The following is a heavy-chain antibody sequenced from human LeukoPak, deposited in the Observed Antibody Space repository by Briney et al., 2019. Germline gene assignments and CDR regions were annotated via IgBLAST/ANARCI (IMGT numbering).Heavy chain of an antibody. CDR3: ARAISGSYKGADY. Sequence: GGSLRLSCAASGFTFSDYYMNWIRQAPGKGLEWVSYISSSGNAIYCADSLEGRFTISRDNAKNSLYLQMNSLRAEDTAVYYCARAISGSYKGADYWGQGTLVTVSS. J-gene: IGHJ4*02. D-gene: IGHD1-26*01. V-gene: IGHV3-11*01. CDR2: ISSSGNAI. CDR1: GFTFSDYY.